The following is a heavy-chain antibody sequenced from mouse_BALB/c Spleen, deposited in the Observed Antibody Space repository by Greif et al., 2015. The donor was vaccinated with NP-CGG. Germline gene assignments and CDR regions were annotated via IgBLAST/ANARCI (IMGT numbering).Heavy chain of an antibody. CDR3: ARYPLYYGSSPPYAMDY. V-gene: IGHV1-82*01. Sequence: QVQLQQSGPELVKPGASVKISCKASGYAFSSSWMNWVKQRPGQGLEWIGRIYPGDGDTNYNGKFKGKATLTADKSSSTAYMQLSSLTSVDSAVYFCARYPLYYGSSPPYAMDYWGQGTSVTVSS. CDR2: IYPGDGDT. J-gene: IGHJ4*01. CDR1: GYAFSSSW. D-gene: IGHD1-1*01.